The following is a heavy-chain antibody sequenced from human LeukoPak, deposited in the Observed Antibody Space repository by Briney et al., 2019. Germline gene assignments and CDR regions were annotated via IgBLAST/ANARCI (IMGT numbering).Heavy chain of an antibody. Sequence: PGGSLRLSCAASGFTFSDCPMNWVRQTPGKGLEWVSYISSTGVIYYADSVRGRFSISRDNAMNSVYMQMNSLRAEDTALYYCARDHNWGFDYWGRGTLVTVSS. D-gene: IGHD7-27*01. CDR3: ARDHNWGFDY. V-gene: IGHV3-69-1*01. J-gene: IGHJ4*02. CDR1: GFTFSDCP. CDR2: ISSTGVI.